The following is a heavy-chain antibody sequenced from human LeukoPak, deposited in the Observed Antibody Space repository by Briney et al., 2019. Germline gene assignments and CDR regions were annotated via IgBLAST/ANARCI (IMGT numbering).Heavy chain of an antibody. CDR2: ISSSSTYI. J-gene: IGHJ3*02. Sequence: GGSLRLSCAASGFTFSGYNMNCVRQAPGKGLEWVSSISSSSTYIYYADSVKGRFSISRDNAKNSLYLQMNSLRAEDTAVYYCARDRGYSDSSGYYSDAFDIWGQGTMVTVSS. D-gene: IGHD3-22*01. V-gene: IGHV3-21*01. CDR1: GFTFSGYN. CDR3: ARDRGYSDSSGYYSDAFDI.